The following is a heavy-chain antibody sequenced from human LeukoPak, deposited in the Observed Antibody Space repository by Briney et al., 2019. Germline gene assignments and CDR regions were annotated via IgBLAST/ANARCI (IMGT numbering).Heavy chain of an antibody. CDR2: IRNSGNTI. D-gene: IGHD2-2*01. V-gene: IGHV3-48*01. CDR1: GFTLSSYN. CDR3: AHGSMYQLDY. J-gene: IGHJ4*02. Sequence: HPGGSLRLSCAVSGFTLSSYNMNWVRQAPGKGLEWVSYIRNSGNTIYYADSVKGRFTISRDISKNTLYLQMNSLRAEDTAVYYCAHGSMYQLDYWGQGTLVTVSS.